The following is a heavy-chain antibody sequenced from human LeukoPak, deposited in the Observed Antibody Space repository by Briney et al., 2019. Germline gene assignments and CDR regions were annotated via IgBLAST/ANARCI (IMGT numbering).Heavy chain of an antibody. Sequence: GASLRLPCAASGFTFSNYAMSWVRQAPGKGLEWISIMSGSGGSTHYADSVKGRFSISRDSSKNTLYLQMNSLRAEDTAVYYCAKQRGMANGAPDYWGQGTLVTVSS. V-gene: IGHV3-23*01. CDR1: GFTFSNYA. J-gene: IGHJ4*02. CDR2: MSGSGGST. D-gene: IGHD5-24*01. CDR3: AKQRGMANGAPDY.